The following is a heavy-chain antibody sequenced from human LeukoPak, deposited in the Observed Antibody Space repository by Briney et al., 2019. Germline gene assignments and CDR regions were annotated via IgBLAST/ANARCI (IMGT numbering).Heavy chain of an antibody. D-gene: IGHD5-18*01. CDR3: ARDTRSSVTSFDY. CDR2: ISSSSSYI. CDR1: GFTSSSYS. V-gene: IGHV3-21*01. Sequence: GGSLRLSCAASGFTSSSYSMNWVRQAPGKGLEWVSSISSSSSYIYHADSVKGRFTISRDNAKNSLYLQMNSLRAEDTAVYYCARDTRSSVTSFDYWGQGTLVTVSS. J-gene: IGHJ4*02.